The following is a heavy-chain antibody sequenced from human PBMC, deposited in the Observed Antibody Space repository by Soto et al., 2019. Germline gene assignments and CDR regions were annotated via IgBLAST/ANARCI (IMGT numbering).Heavy chain of an antibody. CDR2: IYHSGST. D-gene: IGHD2-15*01. J-gene: IGHJ4*02. V-gene: IGHV4-30-2*01. CDR3: ASSGEYCSGRSCYPFPY. Sequence: QLQLQESGSGLVKPSQTLSLTCAVSGGSISSGGYSWSWIRQPPGKGLEWIGYIYHSGSTYYNPSLLSRVTISVDRSKNQFSLKLSSVTAADTAVYYCASSGEYCSGRSCYPFPYWGQGTLVTVSS. CDR1: GGSISSGGYS.